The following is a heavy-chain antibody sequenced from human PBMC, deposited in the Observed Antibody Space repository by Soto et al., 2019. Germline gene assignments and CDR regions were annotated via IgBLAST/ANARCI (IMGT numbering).Heavy chain of an antibody. Sequence: SETLSLTCTVSGGSISSGDYYWSWIRQPPGKGLEWIGYIYYSGSTYYNPSLKSRVTISVDTSKNQFSLKLSSVTAADTAVYYCARDGSPLWLPNYYYGMDVWGQGTTVTVSS. J-gene: IGHJ6*02. D-gene: IGHD5-18*01. CDR2: IYYSGST. CDR3: ARDGSPLWLPNYYYGMDV. CDR1: GGSISSGDYY. V-gene: IGHV4-30-4*01.